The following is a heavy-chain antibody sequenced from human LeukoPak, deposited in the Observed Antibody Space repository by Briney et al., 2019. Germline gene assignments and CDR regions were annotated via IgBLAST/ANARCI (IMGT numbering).Heavy chain of an antibody. CDR2: INPNSGNT. J-gene: IGHJ6*03. D-gene: IGHD2-2*02. CDR1: GYTFTSYD. V-gene: IGHV1-8*01. Sequence: ASVKVSCKASGYTFTSYDINWVRQATGQGLEWMGWINPNSGNTGNAQKFQGRVTMTRNTSIGTAYMELSSLRSEDTAVYYCARGPRRNIVVVPAAISYYYYYMDVWGKGTTVTVSS. CDR3: ARGPRRNIVVVPAAISYYYYYMDV.